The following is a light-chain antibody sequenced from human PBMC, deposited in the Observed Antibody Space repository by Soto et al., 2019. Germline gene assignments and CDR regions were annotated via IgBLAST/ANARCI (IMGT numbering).Light chain of an antibody. J-gene: IGLJ3*02. V-gene: IGLV2-8*01. Sequence: QSVLTQPPSASGSPGQSVTISCTGTSSDVGGYNYVSWYQQHPVKAPKLMIYEVTKRPSGVPDRFSGSTSGNAASLTVSGLQAEDEADYYCSSYAGSNNLVFGGGTKLTVL. CDR2: EVT. CDR3: SSYAGSNNLV. CDR1: SSDVGGYNY.